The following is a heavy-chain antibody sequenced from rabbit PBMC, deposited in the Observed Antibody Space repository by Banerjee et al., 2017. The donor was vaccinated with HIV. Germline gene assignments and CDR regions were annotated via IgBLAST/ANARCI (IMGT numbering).Heavy chain of an antibody. V-gene: IGHV1S47*01. Sequence: QEQLVESGGGLVQPGGSLKLSCKASGFDFSSYGVSWVRQAPGKGLEWIGYIDPVFGSTYYASWVNGRFTISLDNAQNTVFLQMTSLTAADTATYFCTRGYNYAFNLWGQGTLVTVS. CDR2: IDPVFGST. J-gene: IGHJ6*01. D-gene: IGHD6-1*01. CDR3: TRGYNYAFNL. CDR1: GFDFSSYG.